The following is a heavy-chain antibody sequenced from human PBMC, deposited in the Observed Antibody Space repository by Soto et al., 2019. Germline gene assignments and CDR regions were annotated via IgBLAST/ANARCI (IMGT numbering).Heavy chain of an antibody. CDR2: IKSNTDGGTT. D-gene: IGHD6-13*01. J-gene: IGHJ4*02. V-gene: IGHV3-15*01. CDR3: TTLSTSSRA. CDR1: GFTFSNAW. Sequence: PGGSLRLSCVASGFTFSNAWMTWVRQAPGKGLEWVGRIKSNTDGGTTDYAAPVKGRFTISRDDSKNTLYLQMNSLKTEDTAVYYCTTLSTSSRAWGQGALVTVP.